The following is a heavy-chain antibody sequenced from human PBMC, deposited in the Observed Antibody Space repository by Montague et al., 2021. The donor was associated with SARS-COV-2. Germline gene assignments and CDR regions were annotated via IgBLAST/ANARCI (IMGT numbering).Heavy chain of an antibody. D-gene: IGHD3-9*01. V-gene: IGHV2-5*02. CDR3: ARRTYDILTGYDYGMDV. CDR2: IYWDDDK. J-gene: IGHJ6*02. Sequence: PALVKPTQTLTLTCSFSGFSLSNTGVGVSWIRQPPGKALEWLALIYWDDDKRYSPSLMSRLTVTKDTSRNQVVLTMTNMDPVDTATYYCARRTYDILTGYDYGMDVWGQGTTVTVSS. CDR1: GFSLSNTGVG.